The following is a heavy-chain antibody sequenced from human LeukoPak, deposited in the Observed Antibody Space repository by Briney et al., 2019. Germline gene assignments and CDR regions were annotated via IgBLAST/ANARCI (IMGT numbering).Heavy chain of an antibody. J-gene: IGHJ6*02. CDR1: GFSFSTYW. V-gene: IGHV3-7*01. D-gene: IGHD3-16*01. Sequence: GGSLRLSCAASGFSFSTYWMSWVRQTPEKGLEFVANIDQGGSVRNYMDSLKGRCTISRDNAKNSLYLQMNSLRAEDTAVYYCARVLLVHDYYYGMDVRGQGTTVTVSS. CDR2: IDQGGSVR. CDR3: ARVLLVHDYYYGMDV.